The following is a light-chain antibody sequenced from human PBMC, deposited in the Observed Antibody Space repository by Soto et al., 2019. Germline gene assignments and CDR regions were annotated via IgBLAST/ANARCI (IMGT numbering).Light chain of an antibody. CDR1: SSNIGNNY. CDR3: ATWDSSLGAVV. Sequence: QSVLTQPPSVSAAPGQKVTISCSGSSSNIGNNYVSWYQQLPGTAPRLLIFDNDRRFSGIPDRVSASKSDTSATLGITGLKTGDEADYYCATWDSSLGAVVFGGGTKVTVL. J-gene: IGLJ2*01. CDR2: DND. V-gene: IGLV1-51*01.